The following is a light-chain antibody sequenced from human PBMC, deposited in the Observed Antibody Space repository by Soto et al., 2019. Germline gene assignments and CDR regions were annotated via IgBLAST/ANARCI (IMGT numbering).Light chain of an antibody. Sequence: EIVLTQSPGTLSLSSGERATLSCRASQSVRSNYLAWYQQKPGQAPRLLIYGASSRATGIPDRFGGSGSGTDFTLTISRLEPEDFAVYYCQHYNDWRWTFGQGTKVEIK. V-gene: IGKV3-20*01. CDR2: GAS. CDR1: QSVRSNY. J-gene: IGKJ1*01. CDR3: QHYNDWRWT.